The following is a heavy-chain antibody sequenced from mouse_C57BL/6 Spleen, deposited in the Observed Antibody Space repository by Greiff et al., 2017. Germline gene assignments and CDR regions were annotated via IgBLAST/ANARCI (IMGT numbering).Heavy chain of an antibody. CDR2: IWSDGST. Sequence: VQRVESGPGLVAPSQSLSITCTVSGFSLTSYGVHWVRQPPGKGLEWLVVIWSDGSTTYNSALKSRMRISKDNSKSQVFLKMNSLQTDDTAMYYCARHSNWAYWYFDVWGTGTTVTVSS. J-gene: IGHJ1*03. CDR1: GFSLTSYG. D-gene: IGHD4-1*01. CDR3: ARHSNWAYWYFDV. V-gene: IGHV2-6-1*01.